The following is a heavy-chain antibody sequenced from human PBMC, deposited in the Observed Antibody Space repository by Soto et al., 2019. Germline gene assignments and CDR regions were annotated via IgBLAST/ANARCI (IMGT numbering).Heavy chain of an antibody. D-gene: IGHD3-16*01. CDR2: INAGNGNT. V-gene: IGHV1-3*01. J-gene: IGHJ4*01. CDR1: GYTFTSYA. CDR3: ARDSPLRLGLDY. Sequence: ASVKVSCKASGYTFTSYAMHWVRQAPGQRLEWMGWINAGNGNTKYSQKFQGRVTITRDTSASTAYMELSSLRSEDTAVYYCARDSPLRLGLDYWGQGTLVTVSS.